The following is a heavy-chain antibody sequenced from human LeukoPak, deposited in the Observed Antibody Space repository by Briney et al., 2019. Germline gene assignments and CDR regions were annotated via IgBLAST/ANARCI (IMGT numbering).Heavy chain of an antibody. J-gene: IGHJ5*02. CDR1: GFTFSNAW. Sequence: PGGSLRLSCAASGFTFSNAWMSWVRQAPGKGLEWVSAISGSGGSTYYADSVKGRFTISRDNSKNTLYLQMNSLRAEDTAVYYCAKDRGTGTVTTCWFDPWGQGTLVTVSS. D-gene: IGHD4-11*01. CDR3: AKDRGTGTVTTCWFDP. CDR2: ISGSGGST. V-gene: IGHV3-23*01.